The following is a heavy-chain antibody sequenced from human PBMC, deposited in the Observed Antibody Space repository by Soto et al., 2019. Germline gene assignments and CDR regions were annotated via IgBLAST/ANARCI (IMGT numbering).Heavy chain of an antibody. J-gene: IGHJ4*02. CDR1: GFTFNNYA. Sequence: GGSLRLSCAVSGFTFNNYAMNWVRQAPGKGLEWVSLISIRGDGTYYADSVKGRFTISRDNSRYTLYLQMNSLRAEDTAVYYCAKAVQSDYHRLPVDYWGQGTQVTVSS. V-gene: IGHV3-23*01. CDR3: AKAVQSDYHRLPVDY. D-gene: IGHD4-17*01. CDR2: ISIRGDGT.